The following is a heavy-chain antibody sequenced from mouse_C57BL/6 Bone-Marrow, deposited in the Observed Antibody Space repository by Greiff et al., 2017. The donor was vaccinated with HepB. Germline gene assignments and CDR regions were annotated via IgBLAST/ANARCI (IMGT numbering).Heavy chain of an antibody. CDR3: AFYYYGSSSYYFDY. CDR1: GFNIKNTY. J-gene: IGHJ2*01. Sequence: EVKLVESVAELVRPGASVKLSCTASGFNIKNTYMHWVKQRPEQGLEWIGRIDPANGNTKYAPKFQGKATITADTSSNTAYLQLSSLTSEDTAIYYCAFYYYGSSSYYFDYWGQGTTLTVSS. CDR2: IDPANGNT. V-gene: IGHV14-3*01. D-gene: IGHD1-1*01.